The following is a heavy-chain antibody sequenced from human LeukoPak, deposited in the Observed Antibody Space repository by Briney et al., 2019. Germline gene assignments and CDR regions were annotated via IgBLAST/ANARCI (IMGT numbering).Heavy chain of an antibody. J-gene: IGHJ4*02. CDR2: ISAYNGNT. CDR1: GYTFTSYG. Sequence: ASVKVSCKASGYTFTSYGISWVRQAPGQGLEWMGWISAYNGNTNYAQKLQGRVTMTTDTSTSTAYMELRSLRSDDTAVYYCARDISPYYDISGYYYDYWGQGTLVTVSS. CDR3: ARDISPYYDISGYYYDY. V-gene: IGHV1-18*01. D-gene: IGHD3-22*01.